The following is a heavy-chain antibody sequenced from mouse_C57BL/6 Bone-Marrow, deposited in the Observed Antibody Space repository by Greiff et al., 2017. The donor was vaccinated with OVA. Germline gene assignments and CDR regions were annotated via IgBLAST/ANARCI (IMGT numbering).Heavy chain of an antibody. CDR1: GFTFSDYG. D-gene: IGHD2-3*01. CDR3: ARHFDGYYAY. CDR2: ISNLAYSI. J-gene: IGHJ3*01. Sequence: EVQRVESGGGLVQPGGSLKLSCAASGFTFSDYGMAWVRQAPRKGPEWVAFISNLAYSIYYADTVTGRFTISRENAKNTLYLEMSSLRSEDTAMYYCARHFDGYYAYWGQGTLVTVSA. V-gene: IGHV5-15*01.